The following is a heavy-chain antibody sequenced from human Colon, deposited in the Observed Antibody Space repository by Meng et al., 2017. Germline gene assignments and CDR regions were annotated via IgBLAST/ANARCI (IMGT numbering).Heavy chain of an antibody. CDR1: GYSFTSYG. CDR2: IYPADGNR. Sequence: QVQLVQSGAELKNPGASVKVSYQASGYSFTSYGMHGLRQAPGQRPEWMGWIYPADGNRRYSQKFQDRLTITTDTFARTAYMELSSLRSEDTAVYFCARDERGGPYYFDYWGQGTLVTVSS. J-gene: IGHJ4*02. V-gene: IGHV1-3*01. CDR3: ARDERGGPYYFDY.